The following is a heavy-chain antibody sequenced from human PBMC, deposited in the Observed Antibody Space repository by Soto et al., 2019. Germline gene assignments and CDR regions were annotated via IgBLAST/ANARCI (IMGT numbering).Heavy chain of an antibody. CDR2: INAGNGNT. CDR1: GYTVTSYA. V-gene: IGHV1-3*01. Sequence: GASVKVACKASGYTVTSYAMHWVRQAPGQRLEWMGWINAGNGNTKYSQKFQGRVTITRDTSASTAYMELSSLRSEDTAVYYCARESWDIVVVPAAPKASYYYMDVWGKGTTVTVSS. CDR3: ARESWDIVVVPAAPKASYYYMDV. J-gene: IGHJ6*03. D-gene: IGHD2-2*01.